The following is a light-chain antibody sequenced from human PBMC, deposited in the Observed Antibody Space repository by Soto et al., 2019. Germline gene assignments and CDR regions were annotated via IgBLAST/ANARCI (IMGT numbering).Light chain of an antibody. J-gene: IGKJ1*01. V-gene: IGKV3-15*01. CDR2: GAS. CDR1: QTVGDN. Sequence: ETAMTQSPVTLSLSPGERATLSCRASQTVGDNVAWYRQKPGQPPSLLIYGASTRAPGVPARFSGSGSETDFILTISSLQSEDFGFYYCQQYNNWPLGTFGQGTRVEI. CDR3: QQYNNWPLGT.